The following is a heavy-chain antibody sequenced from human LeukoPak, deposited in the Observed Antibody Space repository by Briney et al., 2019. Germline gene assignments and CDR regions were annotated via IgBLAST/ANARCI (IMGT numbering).Heavy chain of an antibody. D-gene: IGHD6-13*01. J-gene: IGHJ4*02. CDR1: GFTFSTYW. CDR2: IKPDGSET. CDR3: GGFGYEAAVDL. Sequence: PGGSLRLSCAASGFTFSTYWMTWVRQDPGKGLEWVANIKPDGSETYYVDPVKGRFTISRDNAKSFLYLQMNSLRGEDSAVYYCGGFGYEAAVDLWGQGTLVTVSS. V-gene: IGHV3-7*01.